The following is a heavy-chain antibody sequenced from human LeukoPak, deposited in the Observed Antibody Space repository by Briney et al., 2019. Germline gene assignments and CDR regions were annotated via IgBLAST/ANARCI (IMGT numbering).Heavy chain of an antibody. D-gene: IGHD2-15*01. CDR2: IWYDGSNK. J-gene: IGHJ6*02. Sequence: GRSLRLSCAASGFTFSSYGMHWVRQAPGKGLESVAVIWYDGSNKYYADSVKGRFTISRDNSKNTLYLQMNSLRAEDTAVYYCARDGVVVAATSNYYYYGMDVWGQGTTVTVSS. CDR1: GFTFSSYG. V-gene: IGHV3-33*01. CDR3: ARDGVVVAATSNYYYYGMDV.